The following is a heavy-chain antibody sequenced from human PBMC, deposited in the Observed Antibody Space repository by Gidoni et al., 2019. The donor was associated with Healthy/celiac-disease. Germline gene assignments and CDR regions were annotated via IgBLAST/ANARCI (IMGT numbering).Heavy chain of an antibody. CDR3: ARGDYGDPYYYYGMDV. V-gene: IGHV1-69*06. D-gene: IGHD4-17*01. Sequence: QVQLVQSGAEVKKPGSSVTVSCKASGGTFSSYAISWVRQAPGQGLEWMGGIIPRFGTANYAQKCQGRVTITADKSTSTADMELSSLRSEDTAVYYCARGDYGDPYYYYGMDVWGQGTTVTVSS. CDR2: IIPRFGTA. CDR1: GGTFSSYA. J-gene: IGHJ6*02.